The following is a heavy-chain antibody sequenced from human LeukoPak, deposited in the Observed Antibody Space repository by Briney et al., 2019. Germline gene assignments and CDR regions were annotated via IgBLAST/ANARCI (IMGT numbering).Heavy chain of an antibody. Sequence: SETLSLTCTVSGGSISSSSYYWGWIRQPPGKGLEWIGSIYYSGSTYYNPSLKSRVTISVDTSKNQFSLKLSSVTAAGTAVYYCARVPDYYDSSGESYFNYWGQGTLVTVSS. CDR3: ARVPDYYDSSGESYFNY. CDR1: GGSISSSSYY. CDR2: IYYSGST. D-gene: IGHD3-22*01. V-gene: IGHV4-39*07. J-gene: IGHJ4*02.